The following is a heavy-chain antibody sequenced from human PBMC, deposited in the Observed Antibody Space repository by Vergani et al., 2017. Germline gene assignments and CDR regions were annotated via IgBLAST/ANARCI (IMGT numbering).Heavy chain of an antibody. V-gene: IGHV3-7*03. D-gene: IGHD1-26*01. CDR3: AKEPLGGYYYMDV. CDR2: IKQDGSEK. J-gene: IGHJ6*03. CDR1: GFTFSSYW. Sequence: EVQLVESGGGLVQPGGSLRLSCAASGFTFSSYWMSWVRQAPGKGLEWVANIKQDGSEKYYVDSVKGRFTISRDNAKNSLYLQMNSLRAEDTAVYYCAKEPLGGYYYMDVWGKGTTVTVSS.